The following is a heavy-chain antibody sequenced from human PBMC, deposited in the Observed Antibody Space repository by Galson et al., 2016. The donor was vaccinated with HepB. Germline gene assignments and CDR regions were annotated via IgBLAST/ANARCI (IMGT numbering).Heavy chain of an antibody. D-gene: IGHD3-10*02. CDR1: GYTLTKLS. Sequence: SVKVSCKVSGYTLTKLSIHWVRQAPGKGLEWMGGFDPADDETIYTQKFQGRVTMTEDTSTETAYMELSSLRSEDTAMYYCATVVNEVFDFLGFDNWGQGTLVTVSS. J-gene: IGHJ4*02. CDR3: ATVVNEVFDFLGFDN. CDR2: FDPADDET. V-gene: IGHV1-24*01.